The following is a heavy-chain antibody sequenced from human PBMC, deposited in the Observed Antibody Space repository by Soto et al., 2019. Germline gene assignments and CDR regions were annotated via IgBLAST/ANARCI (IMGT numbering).Heavy chain of an antibody. CDR1: KFTFDIYA. D-gene: IGHD1-26*01. V-gene: IGHV3-23*01. CDR3: AKPIRSYLIYDSFDI. CDR2: ITSSGGGT. J-gene: IGHJ3*02. Sequence: EVQLLESGGGLVQPGGSLRLSCAASKFTFDIYAMSWVRQAPGKGLEWVSAITSSGGGTYYADSVEGRFSISRDNSKNTLYLQMNSLRAEDTAVYYCAKPIRSYLIYDSFDIWGQGTMVTVSS.